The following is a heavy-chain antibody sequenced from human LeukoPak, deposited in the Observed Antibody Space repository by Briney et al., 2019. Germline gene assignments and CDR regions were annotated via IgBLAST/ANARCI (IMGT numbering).Heavy chain of an antibody. J-gene: IGHJ6*02. Sequence: PGGSLRLSCAASGFSFSGYDMNSVRQAPGRGLEGVSHISSSGSSKYYADSVKDRFTISRDNDKKSLCLQMNNLRAEDTALYYCARDGYDCCNTSCRTNYYFYFMDVWGQGTTVTVSS. CDR3: ARDGYDCCNTSCRTNYYFYFMDV. D-gene: IGHD2-2*01. CDR2: ISSSGSSK. V-gene: IGHV3-48*03. CDR1: GFSFSGYD.